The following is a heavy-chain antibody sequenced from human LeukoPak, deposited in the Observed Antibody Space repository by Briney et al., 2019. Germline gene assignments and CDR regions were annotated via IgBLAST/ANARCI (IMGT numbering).Heavy chain of an antibody. CDR1: GCTFSSYS. J-gene: IGHJ4*02. CDR2: ISSSSSYI. CDR3: AKGNSDQYYFDY. V-gene: IGHV3-21*04. Sequence: GGSLRLSCAASGCTFSSYSMNWVRQAPGKGLEWVSSISSSSSYIYYADSVKGRFTISRDNAKNSLYLQMNSLRADDTAVYYCAKGNSDQYYFDYWGQGTLVTVSS. D-gene: IGHD2-2*01.